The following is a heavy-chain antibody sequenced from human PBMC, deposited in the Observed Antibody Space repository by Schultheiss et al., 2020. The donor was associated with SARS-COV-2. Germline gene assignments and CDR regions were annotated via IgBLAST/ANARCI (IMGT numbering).Heavy chain of an antibody. J-gene: IGHJ6*02. CDR3: AKGSSGWHGYGLDA. V-gene: IGHV3-23*01. CDR1: GFYFSSYA. D-gene: IGHD6-19*01. Sequence: GESLKIPCAASGFYFSSYAMTWVRQVPGKGPEWISGISGSGAGTYYADSMKGRFTIARDNSEKTLYLQINSLRADDTAVYYCAKGSSGWHGYGLDAWGQGTTVTVSS. CDR2: ISGSGAGT.